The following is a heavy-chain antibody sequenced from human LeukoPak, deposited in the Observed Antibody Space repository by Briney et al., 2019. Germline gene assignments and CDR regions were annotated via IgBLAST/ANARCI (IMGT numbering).Heavy chain of an antibody. CDR1: GFTFSSYS. CDR2: INSSSSTI. V-gene: IGHV3-48*01. D-gene: IGHD3-10*01. CDR3: ARDGLLWFGEFHY. Sequence: GGSLRLSCAASGFTFSSYSMNWVRQAPGKGLEWVSYINSSSSTIYYADSVKGRFTISRDNAKNSLYLQMNSLRAEDTAVYYCARDGLLWFGEFHYWGQGTLVIVSS. J-gene: IGHJ4*02.